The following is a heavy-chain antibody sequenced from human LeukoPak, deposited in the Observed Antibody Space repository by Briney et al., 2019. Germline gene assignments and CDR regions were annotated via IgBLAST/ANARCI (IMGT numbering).Heavy chain of an antibody. CDR2: ISGSSYNS. CDR3: GKHSGSYFIYYIDS. Sequence: GGSLRLPCAASRFTFSSCGLRGVPQAPAKGRVEGSTISGSSYNSCYADSVKGRFTISRDNSAHTLYLQMDNLRAEDTALYYCGKHSGSYFIYYIDSWGQGTLVPVSS. V-gene: IGHV3-23*01. CDR1: RFTFSSCG. J-gene: IGHJ4*02. D-gene: IGHD1-26*01.